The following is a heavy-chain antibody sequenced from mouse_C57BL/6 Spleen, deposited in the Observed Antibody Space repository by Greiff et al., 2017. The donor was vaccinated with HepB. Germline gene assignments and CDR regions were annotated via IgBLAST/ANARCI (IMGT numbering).Heavy chain of an antibody. Sequence: QVQLKESGAELVRPGASVTLSCKASGYTFTDYEMHWVKQTPVHGLEWIGAIDPETGGTAYNQKFKGKAILTADKSSSTAYMELRSLTSEDSAVYYCTRERGLGIYDGYYEAMDYWGQGTSVTVSS. J-gene: IGHJ4*01. CDR1: GYTFTDYE. CDR2: IDPETGGT. V-gene: IGHV1-15*01. D-gene: IGHD2-3*01. CDR3: TRERGLGIYDGYYEAMDY.